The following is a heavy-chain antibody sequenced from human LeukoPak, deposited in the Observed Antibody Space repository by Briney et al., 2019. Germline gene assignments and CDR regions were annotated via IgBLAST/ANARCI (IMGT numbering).Heavy chain of an antibody. V-gene: IGHV4-34*01. CDR1: GGSFSGYY. CDR2: INHSGST. D-gene: IGHD2-2*01. CDR3: ARHPSTTHQNYHDMDV. J-gene: IGHJ6*03. Sequence: GTLSLTCAVYGGSFSGYYWSRIRQPPGKGLEWVGDINHSGSTNYNTSLKSRVTISVDTSKTQFYLKLSSVPAADTAVYYCARHPSTTHQNYHDMDVWGKGTTVTISS.